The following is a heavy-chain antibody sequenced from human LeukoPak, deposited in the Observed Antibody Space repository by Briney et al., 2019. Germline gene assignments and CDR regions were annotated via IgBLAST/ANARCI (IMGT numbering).Heavy chain of an antibody. V-gene: IGHV3-23*01. CDR3: AKAQSGYTSFDY. D-gene: IGHD5-18*01. J-gene: IGHJ4*02. CDR2: ISGGGLST. Sequence: GGSLRLPCAASGFTFSSYAMNWVRQAPGKGLEWVSTISGGGLSTYYADSVKGRFTISRDNSKSTLYLQMTSLRAEDTAVYYCAKAQSGYTSFDYWGQGTLVTVSS. CDR1: GFTFSSYA.